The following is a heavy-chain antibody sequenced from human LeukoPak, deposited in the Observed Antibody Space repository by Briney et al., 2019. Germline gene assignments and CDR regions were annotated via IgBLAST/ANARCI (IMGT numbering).Heavy chain of an antibody. CDR3: AKDMVVPAAPTGVDY. Sequence: GGSLRLSCAASGFTFSSYAMSWVRPAPGKGLEWVSAISGSGGSTYYADSVKGRFTISRDNSKNTLYLQMNSLRAEDTAVYYCAKDMVVPAAPTGVDYWGQGTLVTVSS. D-gene: IGHD2-2*01. J-gene: IGHJ4*02. V-gene: IGHV3-23*01. CDR2: ISGSGGST. CDR1: GFTFSSYA.